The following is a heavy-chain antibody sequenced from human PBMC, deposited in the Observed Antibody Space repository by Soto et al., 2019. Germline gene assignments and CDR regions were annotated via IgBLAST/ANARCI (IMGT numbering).Heavy chain of an antibody. D-gene: IGHD3-22*01. CDR3: ARQIYDSDTGPNFQYYFDS. CDR2: IDPSDSQT. V-gene: IGHV5-10-1*01. Sequence: GEPLKISCNGSGESFACYGITSVRQKPGKGLEWMGRIDPSDSQTYYSPSFRGHVTISVTKSITTVFLQWSSLRASGTAMYYCARQIYDSDTGPNFQYYFDSSVQGTPVTVSS. J-gene: IGHJ4*02. CDR1: GESFACYG.